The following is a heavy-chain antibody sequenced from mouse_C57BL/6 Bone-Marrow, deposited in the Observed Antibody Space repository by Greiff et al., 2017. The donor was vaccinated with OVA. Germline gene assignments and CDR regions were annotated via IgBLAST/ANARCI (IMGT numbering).Heavy chain of an antibody. Sequence: VKLQESGAELVRPGASVTLSCKASGYTFTDYEMHWVKQTPVHGLEWIGAIDPETGGTAYNQKFKGKAILTADKSSSTAYMELRSLTSEDSAVYYCTRILWEWYFDVWGTGTTVTVSS. CDR3: TRILWEWYFDV. D-gene: IGHD1-1*02. CDR2: IDPETGGT. V-gene: IGHV1-15*01. CDR1: GYTFTDYE. J-gene: IGHJ1*03.